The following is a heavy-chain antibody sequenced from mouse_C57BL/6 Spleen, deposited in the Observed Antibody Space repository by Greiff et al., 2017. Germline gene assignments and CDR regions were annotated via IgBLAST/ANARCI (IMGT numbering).Heavy chain of an antibody. V-gene: IGHV1-61*01. D-gene: IGHD1-2*01. CDR2: IYPSDSET. Sequence: LQPPWAALVRPGSSVKLSCKASGYTFTSYWMDWVKQRPGQGLEWIGNIYPSDSETHYNQKFKDKATLTVDKSSSTAYMQLSSLTSEDSAVYYCATITTDAMDYWGQGTSVTVSS. CDR3: ATITTDAMDY. CDR1: GYTFTSYW. J-gene: IGHJ4*01.